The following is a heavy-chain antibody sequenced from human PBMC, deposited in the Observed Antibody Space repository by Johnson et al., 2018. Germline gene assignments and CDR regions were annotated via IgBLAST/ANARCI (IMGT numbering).Heavy chain of an antibody. CDR3: ARESRSIAAAGTDY. Sequence: VQLVESGGGLVQPGGSXRLSCAASGFTFSRYAMHWVRQAPGKGLEYVSAITSNGDSTYYADSVKGRFTISRDNSKNTLYLQMGSLRAEDMAVYYCARESRSIAAAGTDYWGQGTLVTVSS. J-gene: IGHJ4*02. CDR1: GFTFSRYA. D-gene: IGHD6-13*01. CDR2: ITSNGDST. V-gene: IGHV3-64*07.